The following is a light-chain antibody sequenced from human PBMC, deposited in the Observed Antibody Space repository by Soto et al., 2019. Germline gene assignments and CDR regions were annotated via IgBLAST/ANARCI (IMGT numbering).Light chain of an antibody. CDR3: CSFTNSVLV. V-gene: IGLV2-14*01. J-gene: IGLJ3*02. CDR1: TSDVGIHNF. CDR2: EVT. Sequence: QSALTQPASVSGSPGQSITISGTGTTSDVGIHNFVSWYQQLPGKAPNLLIYEVTNRPSGTSNRFSGSKSGNTASLTISGLQAEADAYYYCCSFTNSVLVFGGGTQLTVL.